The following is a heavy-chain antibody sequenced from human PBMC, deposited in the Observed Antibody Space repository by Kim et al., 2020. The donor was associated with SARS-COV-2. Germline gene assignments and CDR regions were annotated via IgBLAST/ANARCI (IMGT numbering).Heavy chain of an antibody. Sequence: GGSLRLSCAVSGFSFSDFAIHWVRQAPGKWLEWVAFISIDGSDKYYGDPGRCRFTISRDNSKNTVYLQMNSLIPEDTAVYYCAKNTEAFSISSKPLDY. V-gene: IGHV3-30*04. CDR1: GFSFSDFA. CDR3: AKNTEAFSISSKPLDY. J-gene: IGHJ4*01. CDR2: ISIDGSDK.